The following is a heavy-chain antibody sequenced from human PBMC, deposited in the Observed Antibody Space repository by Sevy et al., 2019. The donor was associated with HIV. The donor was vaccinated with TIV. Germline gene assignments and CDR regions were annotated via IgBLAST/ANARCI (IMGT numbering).Heavy chain of an antibody. D-gene: IGHD6-19*01. Sequence: GGSLRLSCAASGFIFSDYGMHWVRQAPGKGLEWVAVISYDGSNKYYADSVKGRFTISRDNSKNMLYLQMNSLRAEDTAVYYCAKDRGRIAVAGIRGFDYWGQGTLVTV. CDR3: AKDRGRIAVAGIRGFDY. CDR2: ISYDGSNK. V-gene: IGHV3-30*18. J-gene: IGHJ4*02. CDR1: GFIFSDYG.